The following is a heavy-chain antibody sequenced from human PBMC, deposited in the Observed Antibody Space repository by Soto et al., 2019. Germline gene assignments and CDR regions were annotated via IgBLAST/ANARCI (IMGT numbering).Heavy chain of an antibody. J-gene: IGHJ6*02. Sequence: GSLRLSCAASGSTFSSYGMHWVRQAPGKGLEWVAVISYDGSNKYYADSVKGRFTISRDNSKNTLYLQMNSLRAEDTAVYYCAKDATTTYYYYGMDVWGQGTTVTVSS. CDR3: AKDATTTYYYYGMDV. CDR2: ISYDGSNK. V-gene: IGHV3-30*18. CDR1: GSTFSSYG. D-gene: IGHD1-1*01.